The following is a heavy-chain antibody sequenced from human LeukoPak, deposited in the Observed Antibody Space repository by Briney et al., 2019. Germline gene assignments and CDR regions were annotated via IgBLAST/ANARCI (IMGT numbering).Heavy chain of an antibody. V-gene: IGHV3-33*01. Sequence: PPGGSLRLSCAASGFTFSSYGMHWVRQAPGKGLEWVAVIWYDGSNKYYADSVKGRFTISRDNSKNTLYLQMNSLRAEDTAVYYCARDDAGATSLDYWGQETLVTVSS. J-gene: IGHJ4*02. D-gene: IGHD1-26*01. CDR2: IWYDGSNK. CDR1: GFTFSSYG. CDR3: ARDDAGATSLDY.